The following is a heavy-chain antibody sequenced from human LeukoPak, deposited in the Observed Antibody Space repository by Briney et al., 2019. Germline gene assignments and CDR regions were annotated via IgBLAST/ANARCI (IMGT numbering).Heavy chain of an antibody. D-gene: IGHD6-13*01. CDR2: IYASGST. Sequence: SQTLSLTCTVSGGSISSGSYYLSWIRQPAGKGLEWIGRIYASGSTYYNPSLKSRVTISVDTSRNQFSLKLRSVTAADTAVYYCARDDNGSSWHDAFDIWGQGTMVTVSS. CDR3: ARDDNGSSWHDAFDI. J-gene: IGHJ3*02. CDR1: GGSISSGSYY. V-gene: IGHV4-61*02.